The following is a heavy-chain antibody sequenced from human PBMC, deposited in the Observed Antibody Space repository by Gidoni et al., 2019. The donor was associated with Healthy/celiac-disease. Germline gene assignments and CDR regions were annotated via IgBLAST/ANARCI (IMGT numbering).Heavy chain of an antibody. CDR3: ARLSPENYDCWSGYDFHYYYGMDV. CDR1: GFPFSSYS. Sequence: EVQLVESGGGLVQPVGSLRLSCAASGFPFSSYSMNWVRQAPGKGLEWGSYSSSRSRTIYYADAVKGRFTISRENAKNSLYLQMNSMRDEDTAVYYCARLSPENYDCWSGYDFHYYYGMDVWGQGTTVTVSS. J-gene: IGHJ6*02. D-gene: IGHD3-3*01. CDR2: SSSRSRTI. V-gene: IGHV3-48*02.